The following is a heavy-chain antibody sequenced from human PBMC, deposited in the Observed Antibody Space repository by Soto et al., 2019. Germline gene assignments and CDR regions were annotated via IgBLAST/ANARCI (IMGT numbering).Heavy chain of an antibody. CDR1: GFTFSSYA. CDR2: ISYDGSNT. Sequence: QVQLVESGGGEVQPGRSLRLSCAASGFTFSSYAMHWVRQAPGKGLEWVAVISYDGSNTYYADSVKGRFTISRDNSKNTLYLQMNSLRAEDTAVYYCARDLGAYSSSGRYYYGMDVWGQGTTVTVSS. D-gene: IGHD6-13*01. J-gene: IGHJ6*02. V-gene: IGHV3-30-3*01. CDR3: ARDLGAYSSSGRYYYGMDV.